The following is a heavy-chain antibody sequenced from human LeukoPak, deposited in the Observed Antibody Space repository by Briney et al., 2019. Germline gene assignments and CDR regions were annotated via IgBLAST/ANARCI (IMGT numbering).Heavy chain of an antibody. J-gene: IGHJ4*02. CDR2: INPSGGSI. V-gene: IGHV1-46*01. D-gene: IGHD4-23*01. CDR1: GYTLTTCY. Sequence: ASVKVCCKASGYTLTTCYMHWVRPAPGQGLVWMGIINPSGGSISYAQKFQGRVTMTRDTSTSTVYLELRSLSSEDTAVYYCARDGETTVVTPRYFDYWGQGTLVTVSS. CDR3: ARDGETTVVTPRYFDY.